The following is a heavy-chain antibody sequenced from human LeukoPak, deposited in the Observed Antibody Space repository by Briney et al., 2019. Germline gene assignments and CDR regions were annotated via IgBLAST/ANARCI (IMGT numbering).Heavy chain of an antibody. CDR1: GFPFSRDS. Sequence: GGSLRLSCAASGFPFSRDSMHWVRQCPGKGLEWLSRISPDGTTTNYADSVKGRFTISRDNAKNSLYLQMNSLRAEDTALYHCARDASYYDILTGYYIRFLDYWGQGTLVTVSS. J-gene: IGHJ4*02. D-gene: IGHD3-9*01. CDR2: ISPDGTTT. CDR3: ARDASYYDILTGYYIRFLDY. V-gene: IGHV3-74*01.